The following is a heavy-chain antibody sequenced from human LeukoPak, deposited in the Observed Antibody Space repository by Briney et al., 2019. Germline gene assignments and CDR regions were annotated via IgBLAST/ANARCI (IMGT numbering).Heavy chain of an antibody. V-gene: IGHV3-30-3*01. Sequence: PGGSLRLSCAASGFTFSSYAMHWVRQAPGRGLEWVAVISYDGSNKYYADSVKGRFTISRDNSKNTLYLQMNSLRAEDTAVYYCARDTPDYAPAGYWGQRTLVTVSS. CDR3: ARDTPDYAPAGY. D-gene: IGHD4-17*01. J-gene: IGHJ4*02. CDR2: ISYDGSNK. CDR1: GFTFSSYA.